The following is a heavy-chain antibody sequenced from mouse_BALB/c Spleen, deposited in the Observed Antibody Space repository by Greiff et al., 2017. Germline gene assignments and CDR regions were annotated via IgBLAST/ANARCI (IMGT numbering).Heavy chain of an antibody. D-gene: IGHD2-14*01. V-gene: IGHV5-17*02. CDR1: GFTFSSFG. Sequence: EVQGVESGGGLVQPGGSRKLSCAASGFTFSSFGMHWVRQAPEKGLEWVAYISSGSSTIYYADTVKGRFTISRDNAKNTLYLQMSSLKSEDTALYYCARHDYYRYDGAAMDYWGQGTSVTVSS. CDR3: ARHDYYRYDGAAMDY. J-gene: IGHJ4*01. CDR2: ISSGSSTI.